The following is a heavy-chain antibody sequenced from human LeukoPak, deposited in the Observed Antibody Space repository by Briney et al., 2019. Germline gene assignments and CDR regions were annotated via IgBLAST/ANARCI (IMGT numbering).Heavy chain of an antibody. CDR3: ARVVRGGCQTETCFSWFDH. CDR1: GYTFTRQP. J-gene: IGHJ5*02. V-gene: IGHV1-18*01. CDR2: TSPNNAKT. Sequence: GASVKGSCQASGYTFTRQPFNWLRQAPGQGAGWIGWTSPNNAKTDAAQNFQGRVPMTTDTSTSTAYMELRRLRSDDTAVYYCARVVRGGCQTETCFSWFDHWGQGTLVIVSS. D-gene: IGHD3-10*02.